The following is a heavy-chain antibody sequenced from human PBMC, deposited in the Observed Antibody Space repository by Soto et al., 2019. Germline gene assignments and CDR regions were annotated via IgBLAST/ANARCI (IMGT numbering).Heavy chain of an antibody. J-gene: IGHJ5*02. CDR1: GGSVSSATDY. CDR3: ARQSSYDSEHYRYWFDP. CDR2: TDYSGNS. Sequence: QVQLQESGPGLVKPSETLSLTCTVSGGSVSSATDYWTWIRQPPGKGLEWIGYTDYSGNSDRNPSLTSRVTISIDRSKNQFSLPLRSVTAADTSVYACARQSSYDSEHYRYWFDPWGRGILVTVSS. V-gene: IGHV4-61*01. D-gene: IGHD3-22*01.